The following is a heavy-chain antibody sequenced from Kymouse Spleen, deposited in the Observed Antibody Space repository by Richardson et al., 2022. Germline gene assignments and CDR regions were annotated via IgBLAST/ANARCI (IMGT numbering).Heavy chain of an antibody. CDR3: ARGRCTNGVCLFDY. D-gene: IGHD2-8*01. CDR2: INHSGST. J-gene: IGHJ4*02. V-gene: IGHV4-34*01. Sequence: QVQLQQWGAGLLKPSETLSLTCAVYGGSFSGYYWSWIRQPPGKGLEWIGEINHSGSTNYNPSLKSRVTISVDTSKNQFSLKLSSVTAADTAVYYCARGRCTNGVCLFDYWGQGTLVTVSS. CDR1: GGSFSGYY.